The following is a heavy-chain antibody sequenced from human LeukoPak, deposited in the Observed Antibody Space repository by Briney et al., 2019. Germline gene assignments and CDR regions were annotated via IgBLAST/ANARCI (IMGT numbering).Heavy chain of an antibody. D-gene: IGHD2-8*01. J-gene: IGHJ5*02. CDR1: GYTFTGYY. CDR3: ARDRTSSYWGQGIYCTNGVCYYTNWFDP. CDR2: INPNSGGT. Sequence: ASVKVSCKASGYTFTGYYMHWVRQAPGQGLEWMGWINPNSGGTNYAQKFQGRVTMNRDTSISTAYMELRRLRSDDTAVYYCARDRTSSYWGQGIYCTNGVCYYTNWFDPWGQGTLVTVSS. V-gene: IGHV1-2*02.